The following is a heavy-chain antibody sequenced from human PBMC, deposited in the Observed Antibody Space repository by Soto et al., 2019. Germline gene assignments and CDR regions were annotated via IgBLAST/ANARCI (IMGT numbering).Heavy chain of an antibody. V-gene: IGHV3-11*01. Sequence: QVQLVESGGGLVKPGGSLKLSCAASGFTFSGNYMSWIRQLPGKGLEWISYISRTGATIYYADSVKGRFTISRDNAKNSLYLQMNSLRADDTAVYYCARALWSHTTSWHYFDDWGQGTLVTVSS. CDR2: ISRTGATI. CDR1: GFTFSGNY. D-gene: IGHD2-2*01. J-gene: IGHJ4*02. CDR3: ARALWSHTTSWHYFDD.